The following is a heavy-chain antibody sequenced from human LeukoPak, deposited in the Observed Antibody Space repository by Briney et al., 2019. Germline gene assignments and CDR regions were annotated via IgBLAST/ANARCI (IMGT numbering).Heavy chain of an antibody. CDR1: GFTFGSYE. J-gene: IGHJ3*02. CDR3: ARGLTTVTTYAFDI. CDR2: ISTSGSII. D-gene: IGHD4-17*01. Sequence: PGGSLRLSCEASGFTFGSYEMTWVRQAPGKGLEWLSYISTSGSIIVYADSVRGRFTISRDNAKNSLYLQMNSLRAEDTAVYYCARGLTTVTTYAFDIWGEGTTVTVSS. V-gene: IGHV3-48*03.